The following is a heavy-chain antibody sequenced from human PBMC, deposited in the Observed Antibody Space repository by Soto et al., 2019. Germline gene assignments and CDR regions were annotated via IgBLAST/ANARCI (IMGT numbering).Heavy chain of an antibody. CDR2: IWYDGSNK. CDR3: ARAVHYDSSGYYHYIDY. J-gene: IGHJ4*02. V-gene: IGHV3-33*01. CDR1: GFTFSSYG. D-gene: IGHD3-22*01. Sequence: GGSLRLSCAASGFTFSSYGMHWVRQAPGKGLEWVAVIWYDGSNKYYADSVKGRFTISRDNSKNTLYLQMNSLRAEDTAVYYCARAVHYDSSGYYHYIDYWGQGTLVTVSS.